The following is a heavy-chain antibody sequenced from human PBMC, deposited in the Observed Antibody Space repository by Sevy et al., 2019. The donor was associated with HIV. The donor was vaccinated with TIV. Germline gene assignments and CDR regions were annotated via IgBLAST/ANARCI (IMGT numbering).Heavy chain of an antibody. V-gene: IGHV4-59*01. D-gene: IGHD1-26*01. CDR1: GGSISSYY. CDR3: ASGSGELVS. Sequence: SETLSLTCTVSGGSISSYYWTWIRQPPEKGLEWIGCMYDSGSTNYNPSLKSRVTISVDTSKNQLSLKLSSVTAADTAVYYCASGSGELVSSGQGTLVTVSS. CDR2: MYDSGST. J-gene: IGHJ5*02.